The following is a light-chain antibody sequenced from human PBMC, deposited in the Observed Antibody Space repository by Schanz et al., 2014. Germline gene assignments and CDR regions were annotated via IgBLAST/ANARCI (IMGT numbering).Light chain of an antibody. CDR3: QQRGNWPGVT. Sequence: EIVLTQSPGTLSLSPGERATLSCRASQSVSSTYFAWYQQKPGQAPRLLIYGASTRATGIPARFSGSGSGTDFTLTISSLEPEDFAIYYCQQRGNWPGVTFGQGTRLEIK. J-gene: IGKJ5*01. V-gene: IGKV3D-20*02. CDR2: GAS. CDR1: QSVSSTY.